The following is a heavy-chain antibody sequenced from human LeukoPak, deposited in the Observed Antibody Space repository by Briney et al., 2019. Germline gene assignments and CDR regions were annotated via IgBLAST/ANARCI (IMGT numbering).Heavy chain of an antibody. Sequence: GGSLRLSCAASGFSFSSYGMHWVRQAPGKGLEWVAVAWYDGSTKYYGASVEGRFTISRDNSKDTLYLEMNSLRAEDTAVYYCARGANNWNYRSYFDFGGQGTLVTVSS. V-gene: IGHV3-33*01. D-gene: IGHD1-7*01. J-gene: IGHJ4*02. CDR1: GFSFSSYG. CDR3: ARGANNWNYRSYFDF. CDR2: AWYDGSTK.